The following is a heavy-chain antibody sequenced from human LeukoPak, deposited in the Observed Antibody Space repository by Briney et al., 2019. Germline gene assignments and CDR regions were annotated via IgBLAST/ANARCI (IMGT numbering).Heavy chain of an antibody. CDR2: IFYSGST. Sequence: SETLSLTCTVSGGSFSSYYWSWIRQPPGKGLEWIGYIFYSGSTNYSPSLESRVTILIDTSKNQFSLKLSSMTAADTAVYYCVAGDFWTRVDVWGQGTTVTVSS. J-gene: IGHJ6*02. CDR1: GGSFSSYY. D-gene: IGHD3/OR15-3a*01. CDR3: VAGDFWTRVDV. V-gene: IGHV4-59*01.